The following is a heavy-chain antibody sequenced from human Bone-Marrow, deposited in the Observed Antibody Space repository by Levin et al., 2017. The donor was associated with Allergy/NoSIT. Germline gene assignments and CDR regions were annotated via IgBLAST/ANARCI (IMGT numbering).Heavy chain of an antibody. Sequence: PGGSLRLSCAASGFSFGGLAMHWVRQAPGKGLEWVSLISYDGSKKDYADSVKGRFTISRDNSKNTLYLQMNSLKVEDTAIYYCAGGDGYNYISAFDIWGQGTMVVVSS. V-gene: IGHV3-30*03. D-gene: IGHD5-24*01. J-gene: IGHJ3*02. CDR3: AGGDGYNYISAFDI. CDR1: GFSFGGLA. CDR2: ISYDGSKK.